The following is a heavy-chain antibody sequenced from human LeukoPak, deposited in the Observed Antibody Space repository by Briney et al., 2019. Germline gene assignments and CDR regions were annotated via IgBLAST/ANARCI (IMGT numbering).Heavy chain of an antibody. CDR3: ASRPIFVVHFDY. CDR1: GGSISSYY. D-gene: IGHD3-3*01. V-gene: IGHV4-59*08. Sequence: PSETLSLTCTVSGGSISSYYWSWIRQPPGKGLEWIGYIYYSGSTNYNPSLKSRVTISVDTSKNQFSLKLSSVTAADTAVYYCASRPIFVVHFDYWGQGTLVTVSS. CDR2: IYYSGST. J-gene: IGHJ4*02.